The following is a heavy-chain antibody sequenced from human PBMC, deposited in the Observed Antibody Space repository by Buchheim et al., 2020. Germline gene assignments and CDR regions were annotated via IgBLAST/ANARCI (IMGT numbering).Heavy chain of an antibody. V-gene: IGHV4-31*03. J-gene: IGHJ4*02. Sequence: ESGPALVKPKQTLTLTCSFSGFSLKTRGVCVSWIRQHPGKGLEWIGYIHYSGSTYYNPSLKSRVTMSVDPSKNELSLKLSSVTAADTGMYFCARALRSAFQNYYFDYWGQGTL. CDR1: GFSLKTRGVC. CDR2: IHYSGST. CDR3: ARALRSAFQNYYFDY.